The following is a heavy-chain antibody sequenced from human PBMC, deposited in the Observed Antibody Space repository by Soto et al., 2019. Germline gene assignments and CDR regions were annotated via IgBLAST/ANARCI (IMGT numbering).Heavy chain of an antibody. CDR2: IRSSGSTI. D-gene: IGHD6-19*01. J-gene: IGHJ5*02. CDR1: GFTFSDYY. CDR3: ARWANSGWFRENWFDP. V-gene: IGHV3-11*01. Sequence: QVQLVESGGGLVKPGGSLRLSCAASGFTFSDYYMRWIRQAPGKGLEWVSYIRSSGSTIYYADSVKGRFTISRDNAKSSLYLQMNSLRAEDTAVYYCARWANSGWFRENWFDPWGQGTLLTVSS.